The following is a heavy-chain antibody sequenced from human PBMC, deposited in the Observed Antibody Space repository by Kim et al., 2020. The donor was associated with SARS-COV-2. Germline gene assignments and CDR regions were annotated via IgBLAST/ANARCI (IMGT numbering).Heavy chain of an antibody. CDR3: ARLYGSGSRTIDY. D-gene: IGHD3-10*01. V-gene: IGHV5-10-1*01. J-gene: IGHJ4*02. Sequence: SRPSLQGHVTISADKSISTASLQWSSLEASDTAMYYCARLYGSGSRTIDYWGQGTLVTVSS.